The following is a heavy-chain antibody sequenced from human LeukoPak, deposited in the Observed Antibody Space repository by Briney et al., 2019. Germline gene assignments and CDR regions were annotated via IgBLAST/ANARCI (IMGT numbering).Heavy chain of an antibody. J-gene: IGHJ4*02. D-gene: IGHD2-21*02. CDR1: GYSFTSYW. V-gene: IGHV5-51*01. Sequence: GASLKISCKGSGYSFTSYWIGWVRQMPGKGLEWMGIIYPGDSDTRYSPSFQGQVTISADKSISTAYLQWSSLKASDTAMYYCAIQGHGYCGGVCYSVWGQGTLVTVSS. CDR3: AIQGHGYCGGVCYSV. CDR2: IYPGDSDT.